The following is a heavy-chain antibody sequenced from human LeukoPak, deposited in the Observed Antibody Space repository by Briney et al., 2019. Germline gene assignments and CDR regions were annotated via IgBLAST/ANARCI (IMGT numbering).Heavy chain of an antibody. V-gene: IGHV4-30-4*01. CDR3: ARSDDSSGYSDY. Sequence: SQTLSLTCTVSGGSISSGDYYWSWIRQPPGKGLEWIGYIYYSGSTYYNPSLKSRVTISVDRSKNQFSLKLSSVTAADTAVYYCARSDDSSGYSDYWGQGTLVTVSS. D-gene: IGHD3-22*01. CDR2: IYYSGST. CDR1: GGSISSGDYY. J-gene: IGHJ4*02.